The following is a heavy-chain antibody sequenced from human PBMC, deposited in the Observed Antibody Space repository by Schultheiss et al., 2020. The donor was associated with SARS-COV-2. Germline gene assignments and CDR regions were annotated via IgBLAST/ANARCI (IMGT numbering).Heavy chain of an antibody. V-gene: IGHV1-8*02. J-gene: IGHJ4*02. CDR2: MNPNSGNT. CDR3: ARAKLRRYGGGYYFDY. Sequence: ASVKVSCKASGYTFTSYGISWVRQAPGQGLEWMGWMNPNSGNTGYAQKFQGRVTMTRNTSISTAYMELSSLRSEDTAVYYCARAKLRRYGGGYYFDYWGQGTLVTVSS. CDR1: GYTFTSYG. D-gene: IGHD1-26*01.